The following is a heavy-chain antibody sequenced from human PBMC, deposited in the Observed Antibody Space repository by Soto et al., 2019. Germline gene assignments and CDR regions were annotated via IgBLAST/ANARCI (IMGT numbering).Heavy chain of an antibody. CDR2: INHSGST. CDR3: ASLVLAANPGYYYYGMDV. V-gene: IGHV4-34*01. J-gene: IGHJ6*02. D-gene: IGHD2-2*01. CDR1: GGSFSGYY. Sequence: SETLSLTCAVYGGSFSGYYWSWIRQPPGKGLEWIGEINHSGSTNYNPSLKSRVTISVDTSKNQFSLKLSSVTAADTAVYYCASLVLAANPGYYYYGMDVCGQGSSVTVSS.